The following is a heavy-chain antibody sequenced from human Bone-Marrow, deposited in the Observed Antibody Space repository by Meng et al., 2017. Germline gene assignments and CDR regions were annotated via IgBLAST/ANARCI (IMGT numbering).Heavy chain of an antibody. D-gene: IGHD4-23*01. CDR2: INHSGST. CDR3: ARVPPDYGGSSCDY. J-gene: IGHJ4*02. CDR1: GGSFSGYY. V-gene: IGHV4-34*01. Sequence: SETLSLTCAVYGGSFSGYYWSWIRQPPGKGLEWIGEINHSGSTNYNPSLKSRVTISVDTSKNQFSLKLSSVTAADTAVYYCARVPPDYGGSSCDYWGQGTLVTVSS.